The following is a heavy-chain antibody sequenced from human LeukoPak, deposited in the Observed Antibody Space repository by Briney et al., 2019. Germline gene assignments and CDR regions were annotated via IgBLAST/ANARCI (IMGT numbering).Heavy chain of an antibody. CDR2: IYSGGST. CDR1: GFTVSSNY. Sequence: GGSLRLSCAASGFTVSSNYMSWVRQAPGKGLEWVSVIYSGGSTYYADSVKGRFTISRDNSKNTLYLQMNSLRAEDTAVYYCARGRYCSGGSCYKVPYYFDYWGQGTLVTVSS. J-gene: IGHJ4*02. D-gene: IGHD2-15*01. V-gene: IGHV3-66*01. CDR3: ARGRYCSGGSCYKVPYYFDY.